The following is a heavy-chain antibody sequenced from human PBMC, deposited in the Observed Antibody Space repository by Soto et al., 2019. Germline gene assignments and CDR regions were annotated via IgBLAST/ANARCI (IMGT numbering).Heavy chain of an antibody. V-gene: IGHV3-23*01. CDR2: ISGSGGST. D-gene: IGHD3-10*01. CDR3: AKDRLARYGLVHNWFDP. J-gene: IGHJ5*02. CDR1: GFTFSSYA. Sequence: GGSLRLSCAASGFTFSSYAMSWVRQAPGKGLEWVSAISGSGGSTYYADSVKGRFTISRDNSKNTLYLQMNSLRAEDTAVYYCAKDRLARYGLVHNWFDPWGQGTLVTVSS.